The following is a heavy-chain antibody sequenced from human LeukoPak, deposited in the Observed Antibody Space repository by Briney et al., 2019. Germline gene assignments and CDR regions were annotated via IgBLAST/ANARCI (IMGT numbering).Heavy chain of an antibody. J-gene: IGHJ5*02. CDR2: VSDDGNTK. CDR3: AKGAQITSLNKGWFDP. Sequence: PGRPLRLSCAASGFTFSSYGIHWVRQAPGMGLEWVAVVSDDGNTKYYADSVKGRFTISRDNSNNTLYLQMNSLRAEDTAVYYCAKGAQITSLNKGWFDPWGQGTLVTVSS. V-gene: IGHV3-30*18. D-gene: IGHD2-2*01. CDR1: GFTFSSYG.